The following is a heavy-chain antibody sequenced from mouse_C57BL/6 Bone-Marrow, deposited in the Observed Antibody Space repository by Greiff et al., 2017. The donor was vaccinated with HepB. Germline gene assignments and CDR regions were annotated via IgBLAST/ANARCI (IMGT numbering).Heavy chain of an antibody. CDR3: ARESDGYYYAMDY. Sequence: EVKLMESGGGLVQPGGSLKLSCAASGFTFSDYGMAWVRQAPRKGPEWVAFISNLAYSIYYADTVTGRFTISRENAKNTLYLEMSSLRSEDTAMYYCARESDGYYYAMDYWGQGTSVTVSS. J-gene: IGHJ4*01. D-gene: IGHD2-3*01. V-gene: IGHV5-15*01. CDR1: GFTFSDYG. CDR2: ISNLAYSI.